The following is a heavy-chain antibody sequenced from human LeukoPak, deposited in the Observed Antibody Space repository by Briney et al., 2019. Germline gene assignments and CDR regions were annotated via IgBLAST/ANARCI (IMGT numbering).Heavy chain of an antibody. J-gene: IGHJ4*02. CDR2: IIPIFGTA. Sequence: SVKVSCKASGGTFSSYAISWVRQSPGQGLEWLGGIIPIFGTANYAQKFQGRVTITADESTSTAYMELSSLRSEDTAVYYCARGPLYCSSTSCLLRYWGQGTLVTVSS. D-gene: IGHD2-2*01. CDR3: ARGPLYCSSTSCLLRY. V-gene: IGHV1-69*13. CDR1: GGTFSSYA.